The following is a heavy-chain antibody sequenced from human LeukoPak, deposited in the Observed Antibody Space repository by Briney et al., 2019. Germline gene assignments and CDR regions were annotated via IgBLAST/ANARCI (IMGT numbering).Heavy chain of an antibody. CDR1: GFTFSNYA. Sequence: GGSLRLSCAASGFTFSNYAMSWVRQAPGKGLEGVSTISNTGNDTYYADSVKGRFTISRDNSENTLYLQMNNLRAEDTAIHYCAKVPYSDYGSGRPPFMDVWGQGTTVAVSS. CDR2: ISNTGNDT. V-gene: IGHV3-23*01. D-gene: IGHD3-10*01. CDR3: AKVPYSDYGSGRPPFMDV. J-gene: IGHJ6*02.